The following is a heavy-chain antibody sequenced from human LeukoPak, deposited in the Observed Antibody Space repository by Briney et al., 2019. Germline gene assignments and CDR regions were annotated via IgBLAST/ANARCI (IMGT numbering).Heavy chain of an antibody. CDR2: IYSGGST. Sequence: GGSLRLSCAASGFTVSSTYMSWVRQAPGKGLEWVSVIYSGGSTYYTDSVKGRFTISRDNSKNTLYLQMNSLRAEDTAVYYCARDRPAYYYDSSGYYAYYYGMDVWGQGTTVTVSS. CDR3: ARDRPAYYYDSSGYYAYYYGMDV. J-gene: IGHJ6*02. D-gene: IGHD3-22*01. V-gene: IGHV3-53*01. CDR1: GFTVSSTY.